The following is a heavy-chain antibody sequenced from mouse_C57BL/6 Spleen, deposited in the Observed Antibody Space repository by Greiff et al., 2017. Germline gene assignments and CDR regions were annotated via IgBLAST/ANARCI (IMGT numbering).Heavy chain of an antibody. Sequence: QVQLQQPGAELVRPGSSVKLSCKASGYTFPSSWMHWVKQRPIQGLDWIGNINPADGKTPYNQKFKDKATLTVDKSSSTAYMQLSSLTSEDSAVYYCVRWGLGHDFDYWGQGTTLTVSS. CDR1: GYTFPSSW. D-gene: IGHD4-1*01. CDR3: VRWGLGHDFDY. J-gene: IGHJ2*01. CDR2: INPADGKT. V-gene: IGHV1-52*01.